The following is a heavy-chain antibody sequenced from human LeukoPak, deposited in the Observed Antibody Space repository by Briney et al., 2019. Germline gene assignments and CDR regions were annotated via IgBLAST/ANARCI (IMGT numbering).Heavy chain of an antibody. CDR3: AKMKVAALDY. D-gene: IGHD2-15*01. J-gene: IGHJ4*02. Sequence: GGSLRLSCAASGFTFSSYGMHWVRQAPGKGLEWVAVISYDGSNKYYADSVKGRFTISRDNSKNTLYLQMNSLRAEDTAVYYCAKMKVAALDYWGQGTLVTVSS. CDR2: ISYDGSNK. V-gene: IGHV3-30*18. CDR1: GFTFSSYG.